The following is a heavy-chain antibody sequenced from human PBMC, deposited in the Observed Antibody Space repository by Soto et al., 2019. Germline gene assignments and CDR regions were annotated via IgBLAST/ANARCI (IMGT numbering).Heavy chain of an antibody. CDR1: GFTFSSYS. CDR3: ARARGNDWYSDY. D-gene: IGHD5-12*01. V-gene: IGHV3-21*01. CDR2: ITHSGTYV. J-gene: IGHJ4*02. Sequence: GGSLRLSCAASGFTFSSYSMSWVRQAPGKGLEWVSSITHSGTYVYYADSVKGRFTISRDSASNSLFLQMTSLRAEDTAVYHCARARGNDWYSDYWGQGTLVTVSS.